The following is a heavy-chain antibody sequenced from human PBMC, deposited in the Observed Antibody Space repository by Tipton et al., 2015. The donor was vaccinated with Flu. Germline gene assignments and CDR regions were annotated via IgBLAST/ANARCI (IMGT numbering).Heavy chain of an antibody. J-gene: IGHJ3*02. Sequence: SLRLSCAASGFTFSDYAMSWVRQAPGKGLEWVSGSSGSGVSTYYADSVEGRFTISRDSSKSTLYLQMNSLRAEDTAVYYCAIGSYYDSSGRDSFDIWGQGTIVTLS. V-gene: IGHV3-23*01. CDR3: AIGSYYDSSGRDSFDI. CDR2: SSGSGVST. CDR1: GFTFSDYA. D-gene: IGHD3-22*01.